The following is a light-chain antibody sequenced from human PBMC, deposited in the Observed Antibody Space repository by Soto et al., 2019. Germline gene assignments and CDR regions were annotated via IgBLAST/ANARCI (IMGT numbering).Light chain of an antibody. CDR1: QTISNTF. CDR2: GAS. J-gene: IGKJ1*01. V-gene: IGKV3-20*01. CDR3: QQYDSYSSGP. Sequence: EIVLTQSPGTLSLSPGERATLSCRASQTISNTFLAWYQQRPGQAPRLLIYGASGRAAGIPDRFSGSGSGTEFTLTISNLQPDDFATYYCQQYDSYSSGPFGQGTKVAIK.